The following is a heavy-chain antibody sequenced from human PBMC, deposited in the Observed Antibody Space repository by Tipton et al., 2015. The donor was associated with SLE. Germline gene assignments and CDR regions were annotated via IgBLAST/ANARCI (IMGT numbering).Heavy chain of an antibody. CDR2: INHSGST. J-gene: IGHJ5*02. CDR3: ARGLGGVTLHWFDP. V-gene: IGHV4-34*01. D-gene: IGHD3-16*01. CDR1: GGSFSGYY. Sequence: TLSLTCAVYGGSFSGYYWSWIRQPPGKGLEWIGEINHSGSTNYNPSRKSRVTMPVDTSKNQFSLKLSSVTAAATAVYYCARGLGGVTLHWFDPWGQGTLVTVSS.